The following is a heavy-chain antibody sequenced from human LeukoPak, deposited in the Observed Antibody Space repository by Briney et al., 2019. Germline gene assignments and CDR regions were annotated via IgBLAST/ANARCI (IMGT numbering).Heavy chain of an antibody. D-gene: IGHD2-15*01. CDR2: IYYSGST. CDR3: ARDTPGGFQH. Sequence: PSETLSLTCTVSGVSISSYYWSWIRQPPGKGLEWIGYIYYSGSTNYNPSLKSRVTISVDTSKNQFSLKLSSVTAADTAVYYCARDTPGGFQHWGQGTLVTVSS. CDR1: GVSISSYY. J-gene: IGHJ1*01. V-gene: IGHV4-59*01.